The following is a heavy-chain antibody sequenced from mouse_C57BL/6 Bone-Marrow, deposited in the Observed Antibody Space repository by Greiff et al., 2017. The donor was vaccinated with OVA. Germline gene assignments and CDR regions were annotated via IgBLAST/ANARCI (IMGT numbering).Heavy chain of an antibody. CDR2: IDPSDSYT. CDR3: ARGYSNYWYFDV. V-gene: IGHV1-59*01. D-gene: IGHD2-5*01. Sequence: QVQLQQSGAELVRPGTSVKLSCKASGYTFTSYWMHWVKQRPGQGLEWIGVIDPSDSYTNYNQKFKGKATLTVDTSSSTAYMQLSSLTSEDSAVYYCARGYSNYWYFDVWGTGTTVTVSS. CDR1: GYTFTSYW. J-gene: IGHJ1*03.